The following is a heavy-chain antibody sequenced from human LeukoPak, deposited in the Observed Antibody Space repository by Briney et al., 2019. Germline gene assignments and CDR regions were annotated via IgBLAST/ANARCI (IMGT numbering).Heavy chain of an antibody. Sequence: PSETLSLTCTVSGDSIYSGDYYWSWIRQPPGKGLEWIGYIYYSGSTYYNPSLKSRVTISIDTSKNQFSLKLRSVTVADTAAYFCARDTAGDYSYYHGMDVWGQGTTVTVSS. CDR2: IYYSGST. CDR3: ARDTAGDYSYYHGMDV. D-gene: IGHD5-18*01. J-gene: IGHJ6*02. CDR1: GDSIYSGDYY. V-gene: IGHV4-30-4*08.